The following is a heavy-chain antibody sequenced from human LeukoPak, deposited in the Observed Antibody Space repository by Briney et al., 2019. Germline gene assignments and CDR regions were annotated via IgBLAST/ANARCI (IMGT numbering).Heavy chain of an antibody. J-gene: IGHJ4*02. D-gene: IGHD2/OR15-2a*01. CDR1: GGSIDMTNY. CDR2: IAHDGTR. Sequence: PSETLSLTCGVSGGSIDMTNYWSWVRQAPGKGLEWIGEIAHDGTRNYNASLRSRVAMSLDRANNQFSLSLTSVTAADTAVYYCTRENRPFCPFAYWGQGVLVTVS. V-gene: IGHV4-4*02. CDR3: TRENRPFCPFAY.